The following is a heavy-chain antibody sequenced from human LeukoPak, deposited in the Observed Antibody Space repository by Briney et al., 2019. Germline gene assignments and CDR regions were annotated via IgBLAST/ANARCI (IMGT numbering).Heavy chain of an antibody. CDR1: GYTFTSYY. CDR3: ARGSYYDSSGYHPSGGGFDY. CDR2: INPSDGST. J-gene: IGHJ4*02. V-gene: IGHV1-46*01. D-gene: IGHD3-22*01. Sequence: ASVKVSCKASGYTFTSYYMHWVRQAPGQGLEWMGIINPSDGSTSYAQKFQGRVTMTRDTSTSTVYMELSSLRSEDTAVYYCARGSYYDSSGYHPSGGGFDYWGQGTLVTASS.